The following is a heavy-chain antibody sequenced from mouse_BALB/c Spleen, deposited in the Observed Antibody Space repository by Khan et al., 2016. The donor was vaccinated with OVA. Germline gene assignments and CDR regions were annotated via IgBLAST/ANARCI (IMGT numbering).Heavy chain of an antibody. Sequence: VQLKQSGPELVKPGASVKISCKASGYSFTGYFMNWVMQSHGKSLEWIGRINPHIGETFYNPKFKGKATLTVDESSSTAHTELRSLASEDSAVYYCARIYGSDFDYWGQGTTLTVSS. D-gene: IGHD1-1*01. CDR2: INPHIGET. J-gene: IGHJ2*01. CDR1: GYSFTGYF. CDR3: ARIYGSDFDY. V-gene: IGHV1-20*02.